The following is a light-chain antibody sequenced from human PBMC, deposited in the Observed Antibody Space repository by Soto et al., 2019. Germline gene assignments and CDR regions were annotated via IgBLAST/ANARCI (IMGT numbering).Light chain of an antibody. CDR3: RHYGSSLWT. Sequence: EIVLTQSPGTLSLSPGERASLSCRASQSVSSTYLAWYQQKPDQAPRLLIYATSTRATGIPDRFSVSGSWTVFPLTISRLEPEDFAVYYCRHYGSSLWTFGQGTKVEIK. CDR1: QSVSSTY. V-gene: IGKV3-20*01. J-gene: IGKJ1*01. CDR2: ATS.